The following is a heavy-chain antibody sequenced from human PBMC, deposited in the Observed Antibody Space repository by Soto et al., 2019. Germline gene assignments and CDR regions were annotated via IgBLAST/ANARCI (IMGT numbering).Heavy chain of an antibody. V-gene: IGHV1-2*04. Sequence: AAVKVSCKASGYAFTCYYMHWVRQAPGQGLEWMGWINPNSGGTNYAQKFQGWVTMTRDTSISTAYMELSRLRSDDTAVYYCARGRDEGFGEPYAFDIWGQRTMVTVSS. J-gene: IGHJ3*02. CDR1: GYAFTCYY. CDR3: ARGRDEGFGEPYAFDI. CDR2: INPNSGGT. D-gene: IGHD3-10*01.